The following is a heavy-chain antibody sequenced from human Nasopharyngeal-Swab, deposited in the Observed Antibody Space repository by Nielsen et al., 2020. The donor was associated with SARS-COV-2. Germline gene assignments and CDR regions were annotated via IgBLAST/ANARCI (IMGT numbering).Heavy chain of an antibody. J-gene: IGHJ4*02. CDR3: ARSRDGYKNFDY. V-gene: IGHV1-69*13. CDR1: GGTFSSYA. D-gene: IGHD5-24*01. Sequence: SVKVPCKASGGTFSSYAISWVRQAPGQGLEWMGGIIPIFGTANYAQKFQGRVTITADESTSTAYMELSSLRSEDTAVYYCARSRDGYKNFDYWGQGTLVTVSS. CDR2: IIPIFGTA.